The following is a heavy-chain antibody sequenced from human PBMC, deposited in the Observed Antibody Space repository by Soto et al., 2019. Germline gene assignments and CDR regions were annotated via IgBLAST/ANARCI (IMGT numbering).Heavy chain of an antibody. CDR3: ARDGREQWPHRGWFDP. J-gene: IGHJ5*02. V-gene: IGHV1-18*01. D-gene: IGHD6-19*01. CDR1: CYTFTSYG. CDR2: ISAYNGNT. Sequence: ASVKVSCKASCYTFTSYGISWVRQAPGQGLEWMGWISAYNGNTNYAQKLQGRVTMTTDTSTSTAYMELRSLRSDDTAVYYCARDGREQWPHRGWFDPWGQGTLVTVSS.